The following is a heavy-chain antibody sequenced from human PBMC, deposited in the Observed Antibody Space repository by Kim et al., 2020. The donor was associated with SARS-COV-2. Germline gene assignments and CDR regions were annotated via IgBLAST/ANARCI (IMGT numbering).Heavy chain of an antibody. Sequence: SETLSLTCAVYGGSFSDYYWSWIRQPPGKGLEWIGEINHRGGINFNPSLRSRVIISVDTSKSQFSLNLSSVTAADTAVYYCARDYGGNFGILGAFDIWGQETMVTVSS. CDR1: GGSFSDYY. V-gene: IGHV4-34*01. J-gene: IGHJ3*02. CDR2: INHRGGI. D-gene: IGHD4-17*01. CDR3: ARDYGGNFGILGAFDI.